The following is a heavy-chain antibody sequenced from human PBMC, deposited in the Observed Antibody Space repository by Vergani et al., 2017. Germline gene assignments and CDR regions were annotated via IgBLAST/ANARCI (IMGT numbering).Heavy chain of an antibody. V-gene: IGHV3-43*01. CDR3: AKDSDSSGYIDY. Sequence: EVQLVESGGVVVQPGGSLRLSCAASGFTFDDYTMHWVRQAPGKGLEWVSLISWDGGSTYYADSVKGRFTISRDNSKNSLYLQMNSLRTEDTALYYCAKDSDSSGYIDYWGQGTLVTVSS. D-gene: IGHD3-22*01. CDR1: GFTFDDYT. J-gene: IGHJ4*02. CDR2: ISWDGGST.